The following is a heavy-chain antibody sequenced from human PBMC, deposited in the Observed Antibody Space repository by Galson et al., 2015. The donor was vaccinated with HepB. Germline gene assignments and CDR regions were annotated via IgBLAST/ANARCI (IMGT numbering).Heavy chain of an antibody. D-gene: IGHD3-16*02. Sequence: SVKVSCKASGYTFTSYDINWVRQATGQGLEWMGWMNPNSGNTGYAQKFQGRVTMTRNTSISTAYMELSSLRSEDTAVYYCARSMITFGGVIVKHDAFDIWGQGTMVTVSS. V-gene: IGHV1-8*01. J-gene: IGHJ3*02. CDR3: ARSMITFGGVIVKHDAFDI. CDR2: MNPNSGNT. CDR1: GYTFTSYD.